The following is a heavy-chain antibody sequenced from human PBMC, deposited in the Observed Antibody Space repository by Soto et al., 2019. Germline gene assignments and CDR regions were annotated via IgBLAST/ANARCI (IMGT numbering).Heavy chain of an antibody. V-gene: IGHV3-11*01. J-gene: IGHJ5*02. CDR2: ISESGTII. CDR1: GFIFSDYY. CDR3: ATFSRGVFAS. Sequence: GGSLRLSCAASGFIFSDYYMTWIRQAPGKGLEWASYISESGTIIYFADSVKGRFTISRDNGKKSVFLQMNNLTVEDTAVYYCATFSRGVFASWGQGT.